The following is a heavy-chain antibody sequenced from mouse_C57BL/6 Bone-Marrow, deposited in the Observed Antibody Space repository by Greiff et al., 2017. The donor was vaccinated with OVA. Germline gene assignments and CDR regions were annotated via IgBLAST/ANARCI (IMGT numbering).Heavy chain of an antibody. CDR2: ISAGGSYT. Sequence: EVKLMESGGGLVKPGGSLKLSCEASGFTFSSYAMSWVRQTPEKRLEWVATISAGGSYTYYPDNVKGRFTISRDNAKNNLYLQMSHLKSEDTAMYYCARDFGPFAYWGQGTLVTVSA. J-gene: IGHJ3*01. V-gene: IGHV5-4*01. CDR1: GFTFSSYA. CDR3: ARDFGPFAY.